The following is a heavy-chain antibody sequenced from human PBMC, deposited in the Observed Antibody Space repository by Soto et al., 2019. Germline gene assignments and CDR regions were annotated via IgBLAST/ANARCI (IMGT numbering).Heavy chain of an antibody. CDR1: RVAFSKFI. CDR3: AKVRYSSPMGYYYGMDV. CDR2: IIPIFGPA. D-gene: IGHD6-19*01. V-gene: IGHV1-69*01. J-gene: IGHJ6*02. Sequence: QAQLEQSGGEVKKPGSSVKVSCKASRVAFSKFIVTWVRQAPGLGLEWVGGIIPIFGPANYAQKFQGRVTITAEESTSTSYMEVNNLRSEDTAVYYCAKVRYSSPMGYYYGMDVWGQGTTVTVS.